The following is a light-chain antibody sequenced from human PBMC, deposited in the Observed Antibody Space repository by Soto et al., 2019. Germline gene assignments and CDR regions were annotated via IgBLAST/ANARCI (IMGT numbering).Light chain of an antibody. J-gene: IGKJ1*01. CDR3: QQYNNWPQT. Sequence: EIVMTQSPAPLSGSPGERATLSCRASQRVSGKLAWYQQKPGQAPRLLIYGASTRATGIPARFSGSGSGTEFTLTISSLQSEDFAVYYCQQYNNWPQTFGQGTKVEIK. CDR2: GAS. CDR1: QRVSGK. V-gene: IGKV3-15*01.